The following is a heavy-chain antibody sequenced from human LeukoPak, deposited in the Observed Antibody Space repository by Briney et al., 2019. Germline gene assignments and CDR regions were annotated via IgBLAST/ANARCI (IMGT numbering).Heavy chain of an antibody. Sequence: SETLSLTCAVYGGSFSGYYWSWIRQPPGKGLEWIGEINHSGSTNYNPSLKSRVTISVDTSKNQFSLKLTSVTAADTAVYYCARRHVEYSSSSDPYYFDYWDQGTLVTVSS. CDR1: GGSFSGYY. CDR3: ARRHVEYSSSSDPYYFDY. J-gene: IGHJ4*02. D-gene: IGHD6-6*01. V-gene: IGHV4-34*01. CDR2: INHSGST.